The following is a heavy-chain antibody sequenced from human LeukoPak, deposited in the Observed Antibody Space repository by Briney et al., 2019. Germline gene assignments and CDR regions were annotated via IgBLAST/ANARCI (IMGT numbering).Heavy chain of an antibody. D-gene: IGHD5-18*01. CDR3: ARALRRLNSYGYDY. Sequence: SETLSLTCTVSGGSISSGGYYWSWIRQHPGKGLEWIGYIYYSGSTYYNPSLKSRATISVDTSKNQFSLKLSSVTAADTAVYYCARALRRLNSYGYDYWGQGTLVTVSS. CDR2: IYYSGST. CDR1: GGSISSGGYY. V-gene: IGHV4-31*03. J-gene: IGHJ4*02.